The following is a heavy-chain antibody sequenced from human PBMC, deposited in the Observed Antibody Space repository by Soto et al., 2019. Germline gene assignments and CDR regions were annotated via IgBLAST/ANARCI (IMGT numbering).Heavy chain of an antibody. CDR1: GYTFTSYY. CDR2: INPSGGST. V-gene: IGHV1-46*01. Sequence: QVQLVQSGAEVKKPGASVKVSCKASGYTFTSYYMHWVRQAPGQGLEWMGIINPSGGSTSYAQKFQGRVTMTRDTSTSTVYMELSSLRSEDTAVYYCARYPRSRGYSYGRDAFDIWGQGTMVTVSS. CDR3: ARYPRSRGYSYGRDAFDI. D-gene: IGHD5-18*01. J-gene: IGHJ3*02.